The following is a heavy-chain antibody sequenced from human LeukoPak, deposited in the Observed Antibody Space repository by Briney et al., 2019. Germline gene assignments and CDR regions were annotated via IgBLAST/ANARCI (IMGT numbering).Heavy chain of an antibody. Sequence: PGGSLRLSCVASGFTFSKYGMHWVRQAPGKGLQWLAIIWYDGHNNYYADSVKGRFTISRDNSKNTLFLEMYDLKAEDTAVYYCAREWGVIAGAGGPGYWGQGTLVTVSS. CDR1: GFTFSKYG. CDR2: IWYDGHNN. D-gene: IGHD2-21*01. J-gene: IGHJ4*02. V-gene: IGHV3-33*01. CDR3: AREWGVIAGAGGPGY.